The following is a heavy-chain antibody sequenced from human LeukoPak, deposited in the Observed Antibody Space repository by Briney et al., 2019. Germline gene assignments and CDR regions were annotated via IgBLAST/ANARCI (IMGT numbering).Heavy chain of an antibody. CDR2: ITDSGGDT. Sequence: PGGSLRLSCAASGFIFSNYAMSWVRQAPGKGLEWVSAITDSGGDTYYADSVKGRFTISRDNSKNTLYLQMNSLRAEDTAVYYCAKDQSLLWFGESNLDYWGQGTLVTVSS. J-gene: IGHJ4*02. CDR1: GFIFSNYA. CDR3: AKDQSLLWFGESNLDY. D-gene: IGHD3-10*01. V-gene: IGHV3-23*01.